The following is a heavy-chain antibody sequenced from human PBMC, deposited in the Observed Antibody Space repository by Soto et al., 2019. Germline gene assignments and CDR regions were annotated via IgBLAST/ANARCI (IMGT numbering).Heavy chain of an antibody. CDR3: ARDQRFGELLSNYYYYYGMDV. D-gene: IGHD3-10*01. V-gene: IGHV1-69*13. CDR1: GVTFSSYA. Sequence: RAAVKVSFKSSGVTFSSYAISWVLQAPGQGLEWMGGIIPIFGTANYAQKFQGRVTITADESTSTAYMELSSLRSEDTAVYYCARDQRFGELLSNYYYYYGMDVWGQGTTVTVSS. CDR2: IIPIFGTA. J-gene: IGHJ6*02.